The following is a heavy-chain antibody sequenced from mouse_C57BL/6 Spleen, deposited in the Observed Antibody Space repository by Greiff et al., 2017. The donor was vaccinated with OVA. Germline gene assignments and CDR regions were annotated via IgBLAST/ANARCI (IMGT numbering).Heavy chain of an antibody. D-gene: IGHD1-1*01. CDR1: GYTFTSYW. Sequence: QVQLQQPGAELVRPGSSVKLSCKASGYTFTSYWMHWVQQRPIQGLEWIGNIDPSDSETHYNQKFKDKATLTVDKSSSTAYMQLSSLTSEDSAVYYCARSDYGSSYENAMDYWGQGTSVTVSS. CDR3: ARSDYGSSYENAMDY. J-gene: IGHJ4*01. CDR2: IDPSDSET. V-gene: IGHV1-52*01.